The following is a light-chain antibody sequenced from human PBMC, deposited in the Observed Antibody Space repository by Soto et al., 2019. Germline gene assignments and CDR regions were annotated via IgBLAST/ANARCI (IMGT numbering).Light chain of an antibody. CDR3: KKYNSYPGT. CDR2: DAS. Sequence: DIQMTQSPSTLSASVGDRVTITCRASQSISCWLAWYQQKPGKAPKLLIYDASSLESGVPSRFSGSGSGTEFTLTISSRQPDDFATYYCKKYNSYPGTFAQGTKVKIK. V-gene: IGKV1-5*01. CDR1: QSISCW. J-gene: IGKJ1*01.